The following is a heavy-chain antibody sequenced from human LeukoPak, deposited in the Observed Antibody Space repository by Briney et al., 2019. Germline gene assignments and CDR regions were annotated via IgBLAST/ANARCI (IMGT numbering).Heavy chain of an antibody. D-gene: IGHD2-2*01. CDR1: GFSVSINY. V-gene: IGHV3-48*01. Sequence: PGGSLRLSCVVSGFSVSINYMNWVRQAPGKGLEWVSYISSSSSTIYYADSVKGRFTISRDNAKNSLSLQMNSLRAEDTAMYYCARDGSRVVPAAIVDYWGQGTLVTVSS. CDR3: ARDGSRVVPAAIVDY. J-gene: IGHJ4*02. CDR2: ISSSSSTI.